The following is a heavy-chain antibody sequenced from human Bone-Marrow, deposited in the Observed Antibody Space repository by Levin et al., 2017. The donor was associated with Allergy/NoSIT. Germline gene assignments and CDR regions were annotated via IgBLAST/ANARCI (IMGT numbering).Heavy chain of an antibody. CDR2: ISAYNGNT. CDR3: ARDDSSGYRDY. J-gene: IGHJ4*02. D-gene: IGHD3-22*01. V-gene: IGHV1-18*01. Sequence: GESLKISCKASGYTFTSYGISWVRQAPGQGLEWMGWISAYNGNTNYAQKLQGRVTMTTDTSTSTAYMELRSLRSDDTAVYYCARDDSSGYRDYWGQGTLVTVSS. CDR1: GYTFTSYG.